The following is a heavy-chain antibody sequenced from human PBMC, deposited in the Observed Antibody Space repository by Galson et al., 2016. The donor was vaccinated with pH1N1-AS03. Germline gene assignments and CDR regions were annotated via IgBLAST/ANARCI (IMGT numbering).Heavy chain of an antibody. CDR1: GFSFSDYP. CDR2: ISGSGGST. V-gene: IGHV3-23*01. J-gene: IGHJ4*02. CDR3: AKRPRSDDY. Sequence: SLRLSCAASGFSFSDYPMHWVRQAPGKGLEWVSSISGSGGSTFYADSVKGRFTISRDNSKNTLYLQLNSLRVEDTAIYYCAKRPRSDDYWGQGTLVTVSS.